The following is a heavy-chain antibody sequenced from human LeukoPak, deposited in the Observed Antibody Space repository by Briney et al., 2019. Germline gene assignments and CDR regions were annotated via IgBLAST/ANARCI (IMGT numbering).Heavy chain of an antibody. CDR2: INPNSGGT. Sequence: ASVKVSCKASGYTFNTYGITWVRQAPGQGLEWMGWINPNSGGTNYAQKFQGRVTMTRDTSISTAYMELSRLRSDDTAVYYCASESASYCSGSSCYPEGFDYWGQGTLVTVSS. CDR3: ASESASYCSGSSCYPEGFDY. J-gene: IGHJ4*02. V-gene: IGHV1-2*02. D-gene: IGHD2-15*01. CDR1: GYTFNTYG.